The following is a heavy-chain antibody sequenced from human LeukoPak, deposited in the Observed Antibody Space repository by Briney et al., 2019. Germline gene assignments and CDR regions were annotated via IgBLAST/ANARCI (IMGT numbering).Heavy chain of an antibody. CDR3: ATSIFYDLDAFDI. CDR2: IKSKTDGGTT. J-gene: IGHJ3*02. Sequence: GGSLGLSCAASAFTFTNAWMSWVRQAPGKGLECVGRIKSKTDGGTTDYAAPVKGRFTISRDDSKNTLYLQMNSLKTEDTAVYYCATSIFYDLDAFDIWGQGTMVTVSS. V-gene: IGHV3-15*01. CDR1: AFTFTNAW. D-gene: IGHD2/OR15-2a*01.